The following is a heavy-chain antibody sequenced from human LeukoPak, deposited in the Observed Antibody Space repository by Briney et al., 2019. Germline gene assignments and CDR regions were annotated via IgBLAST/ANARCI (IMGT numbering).Heavy chain of an antibody. D-gene: IGHD6-13*01. CDR2: MNPNSGNT. CDR3: ARVGVLSSSWLLY. V-gene: IGHV1-8*03. Sequence: ASVKVSCKASGYTFTSYDINWVRQVTGQGLEWMGWMNPNSGNTGYAQKFQGRVTITRNTSISTAYMELSSLRSEDTAVYYCARVGVLSSSWLLYWGQGTLVTVSS. J-gene: IGHJ4*02. CDR1: GYTFTSYD.